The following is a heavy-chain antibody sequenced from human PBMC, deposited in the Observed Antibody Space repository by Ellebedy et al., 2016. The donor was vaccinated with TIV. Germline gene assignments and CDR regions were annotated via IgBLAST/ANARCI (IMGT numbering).Heavy chain of an antibody. J-gene: IGHJ4*02. CDR3: ARNGDSGWSDFDY. D-gene: IGHD6-19*01. Sequence: AASVKVSCKTSGYTFIDYHIHWVRQAPGQGLEWMGWINAKRGATIYVQKFHDRVTMTRDMSNSTAFLEVTGLTSNDKAVYYCARNGDSGWSDFDYWGQGTLVTVSS. CDR2: INAKRGAT. V-gene: IGHV1-2*02. CDR1: GYTFIDYH.